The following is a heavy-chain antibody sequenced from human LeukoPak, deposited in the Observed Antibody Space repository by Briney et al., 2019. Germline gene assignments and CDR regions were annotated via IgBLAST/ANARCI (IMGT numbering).Heavy chain of an antibody. V-gene: IGHV3-23*01. CDR1: GFTFSSYA. CDR3: AKDPYSSGWYNWFDP. D-gene: IGHD6-19*01. CDR2: ISGSGGST. Sequence: GGSLRLSCAASGFTFSSYAMSWVRQAPGKGLEWVSAISGSGGSTYYADSVRGRFTISRDNSKNTLYLQMNSLRAEDTAVYYCAKDPYSSGWYNWFDPWGQGTLVTVSS. J-gene: IGHJ5*02.